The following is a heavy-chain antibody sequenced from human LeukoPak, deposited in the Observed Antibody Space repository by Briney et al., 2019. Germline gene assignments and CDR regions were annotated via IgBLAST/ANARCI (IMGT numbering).Heavy chain of an antibody. D-gene: IGHD6-19*01. CDR3: ARQVAVAGKAGFDF. J-gene: IGHJ4*02. V-gene: IGHV4-4*07. CDR1: GGHISSYH. Sequence: PSDPLSLPCTVCGGHISSYHWSWMRPPAEKALEWIGRIYTSGSPKYHPPLKCRVNICIHAYKKQFSLALLSVTAADTAVYYCARQVAVAGKAGFDFWGQGTLVTVSS. CDR2: IYTSGSP.